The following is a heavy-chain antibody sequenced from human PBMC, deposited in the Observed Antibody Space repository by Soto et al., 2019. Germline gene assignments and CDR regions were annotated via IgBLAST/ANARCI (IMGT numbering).Heavy chain of an antibody. CDR3: ARDYYYDSRGYPGAYYYGMDV. J-gene: IGHJ6*02. CDR2: ISDSGST. Sequence: ASETLSLTCTVSGGSISSYYWSWIRLPPGTGLEWIGHISDSGSTKYNPSLKSRVTISVDKSKNQVSLRLSFVTAADTALYYCARDYYYDSRGYPGAYYYGMDVWGQGTTVTVSS. D-gene: IGHD3-22*01. V-gene: IGHV4-59*01. CDR1: GGSISSYY.